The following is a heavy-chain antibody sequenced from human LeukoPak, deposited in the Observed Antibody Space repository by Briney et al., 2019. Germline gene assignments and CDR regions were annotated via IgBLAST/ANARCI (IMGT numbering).Heavy chain of an antibody. V-gene: IGHV3-23*01. CDR1: GFTFSSYA. CDR2: ISGSGGST. CDR3: AKWDINWGPWYFDL. Sequence: GGSLRLSCAASGFTFSSYAMSWVRQAPGKGLEWVSAISGSGGSTYYADSVKGRSTTSRDNSKNTLYLQMNSLRAEDTAVYYCAKWDINWGPWYFDLWGRGTLVTVSS. J-gene: IGHJ2*01. D-gene: IGHD7-27*01.